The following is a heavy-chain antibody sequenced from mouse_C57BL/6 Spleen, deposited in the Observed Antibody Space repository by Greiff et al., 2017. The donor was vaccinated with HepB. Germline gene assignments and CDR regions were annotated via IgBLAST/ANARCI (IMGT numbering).Heavy chain of an antibody. CDR3: TRNYYGSSTAWFAY. D-gene: IGHD1-1*01. CDR2: IDPETGGT. CDR1: GYTFTDYE. J-gene: IGHJ3*01. Sequence: VQLQQSGAELVRPGASVSLSCKASGYTFTDYEMHWVKQTPVHGLEWIGAIDPETGGTAYNQKFKGKAILTADKSSRTAYMELRSLPSEDSAVYYCTRNYYGSSTAWFAYWGQGTLVTVSA. V-gene: IGHV1-15*01.